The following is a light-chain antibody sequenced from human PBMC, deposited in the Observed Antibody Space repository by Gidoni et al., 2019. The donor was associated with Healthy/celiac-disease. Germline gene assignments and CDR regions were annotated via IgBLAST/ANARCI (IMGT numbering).Light chain of an antibody. CDR1: QGIRND. CDR3: LQDYNYPRT. CDR2: AAS. J-gene: IGKJ1*01. V-gene: IGKV1-6*01. Sequence: AIQMTQSPSSLSASVGDRVTIICRASQGIRNDLGWYQQKPGKAPKLLIYAASSLQSGVPSRFSGSGSGTDFTLTISSLQPEDFANYYCLQDYNYPRTLGQGTKVEIK.